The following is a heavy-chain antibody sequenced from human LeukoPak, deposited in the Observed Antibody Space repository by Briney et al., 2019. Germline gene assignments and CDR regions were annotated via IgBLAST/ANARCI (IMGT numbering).Heavy chain of an antibody. J-gene: IGHJ5*02. V-gene: IGHV3-7*01. D-gene: IGHD5-12*01. CDR1: GFTFSSYW. Sequence: GGSLRLSCAASGFTFSSYWMSWVRQAPGKGLEWVANIKQDGSEKYYVDSVKGRFTISRDNAKNSLYLQMNSLRAEDTAVYYCASELYSGYDLGWFDPWGQGTLVTVSS. CDR2: IKQDGSEK. CDR3: ASELYSGYDLGWFDP.